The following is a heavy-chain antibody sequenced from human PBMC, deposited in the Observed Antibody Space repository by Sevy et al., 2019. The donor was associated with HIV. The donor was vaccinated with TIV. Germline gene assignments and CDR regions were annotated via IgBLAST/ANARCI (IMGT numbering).Heavy chain of an antibody. CDR1: GFTFGDYA. CDR3: TRWKGLQSIFDY. D-gene: IGHD1-1*01. V-gene: IGHV3-49*04. CDR2: LKSKADGGTL. Sequence: GGSLRLSCTTSGFTFGDYAMNWVRQAPGKGLEWVAFLKSKADGGTLDNAASVKARFTISRDDSKSMAYLQMNDLTTDDTGVYYCTRWKGLQSIFDYWGQGALVTVSS. J-gene: IGHJ4*02.